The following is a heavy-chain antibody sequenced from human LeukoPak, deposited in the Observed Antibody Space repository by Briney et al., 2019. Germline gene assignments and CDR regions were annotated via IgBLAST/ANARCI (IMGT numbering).Heavy chain of an antibody. CDR3: ARDDFEYSVHYGMDV. J-gene: IGHJ6*02. V-gene: IGHV4-59*12. CDR2: VYYSGAT. D-gene: IGHD3-9*01. CDR1: GGSISTYY. Sequence: SETLSLTCTVSGGSISTYYWSRIRQPPGKGLEWIGYVYYSGATNYNPSLKSRVTISLDTSKNQISLRLRSVTAADTAVYFCARDDFEYSVHYGMDVWGQGTAVTVSS.